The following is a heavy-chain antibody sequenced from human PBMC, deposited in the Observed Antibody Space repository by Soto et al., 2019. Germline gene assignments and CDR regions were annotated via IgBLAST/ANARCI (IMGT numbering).Heavy chain of an antibody. CDR1: GFTFSDYA. CDR2: VSHDGRKT. J-gene: IGHJ4*02. D-gene: IGHD6-19*01. CDR3: AKGGRQWLVSSDFNY. V-gene: IGHV3-30*18. Sequence: VQLVESGGGVVQPGRSLRLSCAASGFTFSDYAMHWVRQAPGNGLEWVAVVSHDGRKTHYADSVKGRFTISRDRSKNTVSLEMTSLRAEDTAVYYCAKGGRQWLVSSDFNYWGQGALVTVSS.